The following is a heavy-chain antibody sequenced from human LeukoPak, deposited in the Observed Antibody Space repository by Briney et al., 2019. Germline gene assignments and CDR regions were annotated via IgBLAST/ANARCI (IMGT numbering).Heavy chain of an antibody. Sequence: SETLSLTCAVYGGSFSGYYWSWIRQPPGKGLEWIGEINHSGSTNYNPSLKSRVTISVDTSKNQFSLKLSSVTAADTAVYYCARDRSGWYGEDSWGRGTLVTVSS. CDR1: GGSFSGYY. J-gene: IGHJ4*02. V-gene: IGHV4-34*01. CDR3: ARDRSGWYGEDS. D-gene: IGHD6-19*01. CDR2: INHSGST.